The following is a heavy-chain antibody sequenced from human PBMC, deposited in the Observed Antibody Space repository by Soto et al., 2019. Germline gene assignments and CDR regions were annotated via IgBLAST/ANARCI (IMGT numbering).Heavy chain of an antibody. V-gene: IGHV4-30-2*01. CDR1: SDSISRGGYS. CDR2: IYDSGST. J-gene: IGHJ6*02. CDR3: ARGSSSYYDYGMDV. D-gene: IGHD6-6*01. Sequence: SETLSLTCVVSSDSISRGGYSWTWIRQPPGKALEWIGNIYDSGSTSYNPSLKSRVTMSVDTSKNQFSLRLTSVTAADTAVYFCARGSSSYYDYGMDVWGQGTTVTVSS.